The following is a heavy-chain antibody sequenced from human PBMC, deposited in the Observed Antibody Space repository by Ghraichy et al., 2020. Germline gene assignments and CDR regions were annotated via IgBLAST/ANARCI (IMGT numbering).Heavy chain of an antibody. D-gene: IGHD2-15*01. CDR2: ISWNSGSI. J-gene: IGHJ3*02. V-gene: IGHV3-9*01. CDR1: GFTFDDYA. Sequence: GGSLRLSCAASGFTFDDYAMHWVRQAPGKGLEWVSGISWNSGSIGYADSVKGRFTISRDNAKNSLYLQMNSLRAEDTALYYCAKGIVVVVGLDAFDIWGQGTMVTVSS. CDR3: AKGIVVVVGLDAFDI.